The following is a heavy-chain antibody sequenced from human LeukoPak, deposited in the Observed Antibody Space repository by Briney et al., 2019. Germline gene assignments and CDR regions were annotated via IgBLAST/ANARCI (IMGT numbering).Heavy chain of an antibody. J-gene: IGHJ4*02. CDR1: GFTFSSYG. V-gene: IGHV3-30*02. CDR3: AKNYRNSSSSLYFDY. D-gene: IGHD6-6*01. CDR2: IRYDGSNK. Sequence: GGSLRLSCAASGFTFSSYGMHWVRQAPGKGLERVAFIRYDGSNKYYADSVKGRFTTSRDNSKNTLYLQMNSLRAEDTAVYYCAKNYRNSSSSLYFDYWGQGTLVTVSS.